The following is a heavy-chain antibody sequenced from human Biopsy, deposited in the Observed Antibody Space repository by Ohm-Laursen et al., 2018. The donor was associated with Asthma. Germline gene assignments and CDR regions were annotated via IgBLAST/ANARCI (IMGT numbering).Heavy chain of an antibody. Sequence: ASVKVSCKISGYSLTDLSMHWVRQAPGEGLEWMGGHDHEEGGTVNARRLQGRVTMTEDTSTDTAYMELSSLSSDDTAVYYCASDFPKDYVRYNFQFWGQGTLVTVSS. CDR1: GYSLTDLS. J-gene: IGHJ4*02. D-gene: IGHD4-17*01. CDR2: HDHEEGGT. V-gene: IGHV1-24*01. CDR3: ASDFPKDYVRYNFQF.